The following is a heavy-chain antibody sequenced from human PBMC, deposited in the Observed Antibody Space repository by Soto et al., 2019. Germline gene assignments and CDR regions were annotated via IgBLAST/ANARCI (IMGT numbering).Heavy chain of an antibody. CDR3: ARGRYCLTGRCFPNWIDS. V-gene: IGHV4-30-4*01. J-gene: IGHJ5*01. Sequence: SETLSLTCSVSGDSISTVDYFWAWIRQPPGQALEYIGYIYKSATTYYNPSFESRVAISLDTSKSQFSLNVTSVTAADTAVYFCARGRYCLTGRCFPNWIDSWGQGTLVTVSS. CDR2: IYKSATT. CDR1: GDSISTVDYF. D-gene: IGHD2-15*01.